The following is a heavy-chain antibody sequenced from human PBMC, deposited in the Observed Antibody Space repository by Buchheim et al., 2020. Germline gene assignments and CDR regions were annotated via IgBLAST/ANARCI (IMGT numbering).Heavy chain of an antibody. D-gene: IGHD3-3*01. Sequence: QVQLVESGGGVVQPGRSLRLSCAASGFTFSSYGMHWVRQAPGKGLEWVAVISYDGSNKYYADSVKGRFTISRDNSKNTLYLQMNSLRAEDTAVYYCAKDRWEDYDFWSGYPRGYFDYWGQGTL. J-gene: IGHJ4*02. CDR3: AKDRWEDYDFWSGYPRGYFDY. CDR1: GFTFSSYG. V-gene: IGHV3-30*18. CDR2: ISYDGSNK.